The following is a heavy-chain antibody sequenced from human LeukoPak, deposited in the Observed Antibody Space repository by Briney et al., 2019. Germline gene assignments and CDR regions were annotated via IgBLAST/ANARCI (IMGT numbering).Heavy chain of an antibody. CDR3: ARDSVTTGFYFDY. Sequence: GGSLRLSCAASGFTFGSYALHWVRQAPGKGLEWVAFISYHGKSENYADSVKGRFTISRDISKNMLYLQMNSLRPEDTAVYYCARDSVTTGFYFDYWGQGTLVTVSS. CDR2: ISYHGKSE. J-gene: IGHJ4*02. V-gene: IGHV3-30*04. D-gene: IGHD4-17*01. CDR1: GFTFGSYA.